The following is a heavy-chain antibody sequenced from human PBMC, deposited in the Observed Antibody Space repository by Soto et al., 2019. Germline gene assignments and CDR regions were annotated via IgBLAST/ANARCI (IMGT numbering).Heavy chain of an antibody. CDR3: ARDFLYRTSRIDS. V-gene: IGHV4-30-4*08. D-gene: IGHD3-3*01. CDR1: GGSISGHF. Sequence: SETLSLTCTVSGGSISGHFWSWIRQPPGKGLEWIGYIYYSGSTYYTPSLRSRVAISVDTSKNQFSLKLSSVTAADTAVYYCARDFLYRTSRIDSWGQGTLVTVSS. CDR2: IYYSGST. J-gene: IGHJ4*02.